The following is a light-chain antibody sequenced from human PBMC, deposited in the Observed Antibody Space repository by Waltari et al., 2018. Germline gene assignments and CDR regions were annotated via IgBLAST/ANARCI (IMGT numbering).Light chain of an antibody. Sequence: ETVLTQSPGTLSLSPGERATLPCKASHSVGIYLAWYQQKPGQAPRLPIYHASTRATGIPDRFSGSGSGTDFSLTISRLEPEDSAVYYCQKYVSLPATFGQGTKVEI. V-gene: IGKV3-20*01. CDR1: HSVGIY. CDR2: HAS. J-gene: IGKJ1*01. CDR3: QKYVSLPAT.